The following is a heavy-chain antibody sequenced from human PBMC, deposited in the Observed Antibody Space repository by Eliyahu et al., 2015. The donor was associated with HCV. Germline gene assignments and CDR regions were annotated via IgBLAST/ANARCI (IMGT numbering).Heavy chain of an antibody. D-gene: IGHD5-12*01. CDR3: AKGGGYSGYEGDY. CDR1: XFTFSSYA. CDR2: ISGSGGST. J-gene: IGHJ4*02. V-gene: IGHV3-23*01. Sequence: EVQLLESGGGLVQPGGSLRLXCAASXFTFSSYAMSWVRQAPGKGLEWVSAISGSGGSTYYADSVKGRFTISRDNSKNTLYLQMNSLRAEDTAVYYCAKGGGYSGYEGDYWGQGTLVTVSS.